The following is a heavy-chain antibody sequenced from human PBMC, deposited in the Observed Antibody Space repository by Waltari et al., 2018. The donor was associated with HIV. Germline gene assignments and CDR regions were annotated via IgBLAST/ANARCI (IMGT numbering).Heavy chain of an antibody. CDR1: Y. Sequence: YMSWVRQAPGKGLEWVSVIYSGGSRYYADSVKGRFTISRDNSKNTLSLHMNSLGPEDTAVYYCARDPRSSGYYGMDVWGQGTTVTVSS. J-gene: IGHJ6*02. D-gene: IGHD1-26*01. CDR2: IYSGGSR. CDR3: ARDPRSSGYYGMDV. V-gene: IGHV3-53*01.